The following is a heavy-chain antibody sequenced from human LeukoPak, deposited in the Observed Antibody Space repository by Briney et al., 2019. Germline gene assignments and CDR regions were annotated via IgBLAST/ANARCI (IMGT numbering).Heavy chain of an antibody. Sequence: GGSLRLSCGASGFTFSRYGMHWVRQAPGKGLEWVAIIWYDGSNKYYADSVKGRFTISRDNSKNTLYLQMNSLRAEDTAVYYCARDSSTTVTGAFDIWGQGTMVTVSS. CDR1: GFTFSRYG. V-gene: IGHV3-33*01. D-gene: IGHD4-17*01. J-gene: IGHJ3*02. CDR2: IWYDGSNK. CDR3: ARDSSTTVTGAFDI.